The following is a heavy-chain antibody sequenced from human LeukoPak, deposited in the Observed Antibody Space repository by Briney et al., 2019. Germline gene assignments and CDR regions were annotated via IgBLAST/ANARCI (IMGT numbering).Heavy chain of an antibody. Sequence: SETLSLTCAVYGGTFSGYYWSWIRQPPGKGLEWIGEINPGGSTNYNPSLESRFTISVDPSKNQFSLNLTSVTAADTAIYYCAREDCSGGACTNFDYWGQGTLVTVSS. CDR1: GGTFSGYY. CDR3: AREDCSGGACTNFDY. CDR2: INPGGST. J-gene: IGHJ4*02. V-gene: IGHV4-34*01. D-gene: IGHD2-15*01.